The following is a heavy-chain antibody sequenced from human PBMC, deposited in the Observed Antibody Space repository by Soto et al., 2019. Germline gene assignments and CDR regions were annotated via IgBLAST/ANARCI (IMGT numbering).Heavy chain of an antibody. CDR3: AKDRRDGHFDN. CDR2: ISHDGGNR. CDR1: GFTFSSYG. V-gene: IGHV3-30*18. Sequence: QVQLVESGGGVVQPGRSLRLSCAASGFTFSSYGMYWVRQAPGKGLECVAYISHDGGNRYSADSVKGRFTIFRDNSKNTLYLQMNSLGSEDGAVYYCAKDRRDGHFDNWGQGTLVTVSS. J-gene: IGHJ4*02.